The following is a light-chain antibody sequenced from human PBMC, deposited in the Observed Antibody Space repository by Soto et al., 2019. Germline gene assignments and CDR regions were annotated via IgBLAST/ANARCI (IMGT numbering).Light chain of an antibody. CDR1: QSVSGW. CDR3: QPYNHHRT. V-gene: IGKV1-5*01. Sequence: DIEMKKAPSALSAYVGDTVTVTCRASQSVSGWLAWYQQKPGEAPKLLIYDASDLGSGVPSRFSGSGSGTEFTLTISSLQPDDFATYYCQPYNHHRTFGQGTKVDIK. CDR2: DAS. J-gene: IGKJ1*01.